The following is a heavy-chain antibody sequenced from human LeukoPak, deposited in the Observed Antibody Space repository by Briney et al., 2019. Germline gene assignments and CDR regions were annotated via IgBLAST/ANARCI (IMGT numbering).Heavy chain of an antibody. D-gene: IGHD3-22*01. CDR1: GGSISSYY. V-gene: IGHV4-34*01. CDR2: INHSGST. CDR3: ARDRYYYDSSARYFDY. J-gene: IGHJ4*02. Sequence: PSETLSLTCTVSGGSISSYYWSWIRQPPGKGLEWIGEINHSGSTNYNPSLKSRVTISVDTSKNQFSLKPSSVTAADTAVYYCARDRYYYDSSARYFDYWGQGTLVTVSS.